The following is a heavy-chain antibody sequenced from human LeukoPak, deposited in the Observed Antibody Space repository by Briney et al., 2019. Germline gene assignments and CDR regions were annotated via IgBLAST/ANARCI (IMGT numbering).Heavy chain of an antibody. J-gene: IGHJ4*02. Sequence: GASVKVSCKASGYTFSIYGVSWVRQAPGQGLEWVAWTSAYNGNTNYAQKFQGRVTMTTDTSTTTAYMELRSLRSDDTAVYYCARGGYSYGYMGYFDYWGQGTLVTVSS. V-gene: IGHV1-18*01. CDR3: ARGGYSYGYMGYFDY. CDR2: TSAYNGNT. CDR1: GYTFSIYG. D-gene: IGHD5-18*01.